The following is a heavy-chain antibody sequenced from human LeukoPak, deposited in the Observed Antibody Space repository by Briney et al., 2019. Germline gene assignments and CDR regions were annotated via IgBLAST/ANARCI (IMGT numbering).Heavy chain of an antibody. V-gene: IGHV4-59*01. CDR3: ARGDATVTPLNWFDP. CDR1: GGSISSYY. CDR2: IYYSGST. J-gene: IGHJ5*02. D-gene: IGHD4-17*01. Sequence: SETLSLTCTVSGGSISSYYWSWIRQPPGKGLEWIGYIYYSGSTNYNPFLKSRVTISVDTSKNQFSLKLSSVTAADTAVYYCARGDATVTPLNWFDPWGQGTLVTVSS.